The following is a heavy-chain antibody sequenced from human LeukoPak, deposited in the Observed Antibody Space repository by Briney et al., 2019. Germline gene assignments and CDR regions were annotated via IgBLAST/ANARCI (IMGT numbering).Heavy chain of an antibody. D-gene: IGHD6-19*01. CDR2: ITISGSTI. CDR1: GFTSSSYE. CDR3: ARDLAVAGDAFDI. J-gene: IGHJ3*02. Sequence: GGSLRLSCAASGFTSSSYEMNWVRQAPGKGLEWVSYITISGSTIYYADPVKGRFTISRDNAKNSLYLPMNSLRAEDTAVYYCARDLAVAGDAFDIWGQETMVTVSS. V-gene: IGHV3-48*03.